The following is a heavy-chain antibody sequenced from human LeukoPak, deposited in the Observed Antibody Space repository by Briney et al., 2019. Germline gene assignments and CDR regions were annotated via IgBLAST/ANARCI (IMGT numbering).Heavy chain of an antibody. D-gene: IGHD3-3*01. J-gene: IGHJ4*02. CDR2: ISAYNGNT. Sequence: ASVKVSCKASGYTFTSYGISWVRQAPGQGLEWMGWISAYNGNTNYAQKLQGRVTMTTDTSTSTAYMELRSLRSDDTAVYYCARDGRFLEWLFRPPFDYWGQGTLVTVSP. CDR3: ARDGRFLEWLFRPPFDY. V-gene: IGHV1-18*01. CDR1: GYTFTSYG.